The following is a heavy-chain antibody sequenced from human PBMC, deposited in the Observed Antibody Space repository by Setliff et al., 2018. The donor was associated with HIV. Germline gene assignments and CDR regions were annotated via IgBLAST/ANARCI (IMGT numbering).Heavy chain of an antibody. D-gene: IGHD1-1*01. V-gene: IGHV3-7*01. CDR2: VTPDGGDKYYGSSE. CDR3: AKVKGKTGIQFYYGMDF. J-gene: IGHJ6*02. CDR1: GFMFGVDW. Sequence: PGGSLRLSCAASGFMFGVDWMSWVRQTPGKGLEWVASVTPDGGDKYYGSSEYYGASVKGRFIISRDNSKNILYLQMNSQRVEDTAIYYCAKVKGKTGIQFYYGMDFWGQGTTVTVSS.